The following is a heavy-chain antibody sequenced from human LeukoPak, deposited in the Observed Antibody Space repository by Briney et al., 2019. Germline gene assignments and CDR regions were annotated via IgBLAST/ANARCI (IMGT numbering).Heavy chain of an antibody. V-gene: IGHV3-7*01. D-gene: IGHD6-19*01. CDR3: ARDNSGFDQ. Sequence: GGSLRLSCAASGFTFSTYWMTWARQAPGKGLEWVADIKQDGSLNFYVDSVKGRFTISRDNAKNSLYLQMNRLRVEDTAVYYCARDNSGFDQWGQGTLVTVSS. J-gene: IGHJ4*02. CDR1: GFTFSTYW. CDR2: IKQDGSLN.